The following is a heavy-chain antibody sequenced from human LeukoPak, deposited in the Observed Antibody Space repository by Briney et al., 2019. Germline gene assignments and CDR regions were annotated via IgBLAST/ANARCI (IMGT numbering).Heavy chain of an antibody. Sequence: PSETLSLTCTVSGGSISSSSYYWGWIRQPPGKGLEWIGSIYYSGSTYYNPSLKSRVTISVDTSKNQFSLKLSSVTAADTAVYYCALETYYYDSSGPYWGQGTLVTVSS. V-gene: IGHV4-39*07. CDR3: ALETYYYDSSGPY. CDR1: GGSISSSSYY. D-gene: IGHD3-22*01. CDR2: IYYSGST. J-gene: IGHJ4*02.